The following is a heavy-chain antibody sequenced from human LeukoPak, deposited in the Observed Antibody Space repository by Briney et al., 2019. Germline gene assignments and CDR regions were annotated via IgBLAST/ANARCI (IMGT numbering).Heavy chain of an antibody. V-gene: IGHV4-39*01. J-gene: IGHJ4*02. D-gene: IGHD6-13*01. Sequence: SETLSLTCTVSGGSISSRPYCWGWIRQPPGKGLEWLGSFYYSGSTSYRSSLKSRLSISVGTSKNQISLKLSSVTAADTAVYYCARLVVSSWYHEVLLGRDYWGQGTLVTVSS. CDR2: FYYSGST. CDR1: GGSISSRPYC. CDR3: ARLVVSSWYHEVLLGRDY.